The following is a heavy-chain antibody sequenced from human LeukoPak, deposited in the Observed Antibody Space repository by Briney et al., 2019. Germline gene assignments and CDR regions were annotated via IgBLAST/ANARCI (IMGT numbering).Heavy chain of an antibody. V-gene: IGHV4-39*01. CDR3: ARLNEANLDY. J-gene: IGHJ4*02. CDR2: IYYSGST. Sequence: SETLSLTCTVSGGSISSSSYYWGWIRQPPGKGLEWIGSIYYSGSTYYNPSLKSRVTISVDTSKYQFSLKLSSVTAADTAVYYCARLNEANLDYWGQGTLVTVSS. CDR1: GGSISSSSYY.